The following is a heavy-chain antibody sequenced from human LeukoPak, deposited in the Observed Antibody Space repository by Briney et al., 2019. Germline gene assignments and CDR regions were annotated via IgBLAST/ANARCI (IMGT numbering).Heavy chain of an antibody. V-gene: IGHV1-2*02. J-gene: IGHJ3*01. Sequence: ASVKVSCKASGYTFTDYYMYWVRQAPGQGLDWVGWINPTSGATNYAQKFQGRVTMTRDTSNNTSYMELSRLRSNDTAVYYCAREFRTTTWSFDAFDLWGQGTMVTVSS. CDR2: INPTSGAT. D-gene: IGHD1/OR15-1a*01. CDR1: GYTFTDYY. CDR3: AREFRTTTWSFDAFDL.